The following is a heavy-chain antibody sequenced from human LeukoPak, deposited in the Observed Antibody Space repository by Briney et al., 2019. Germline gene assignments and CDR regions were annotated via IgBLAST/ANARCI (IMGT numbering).Heavy chain of an antibody. CDR3: ARQQQLLDY. Sequence: GSVKVSCKASGYTFTGYYMHWVRQAPGQGLEWMGWFNPDSGGTHYAQKFQGRVTMTRDTSISTAYMELNRLRSDDTAVYYCARQQQLLDYWGQGTLVTVTS. V-gene: IGHV1-2*02. CDR1: GYTFTGYY. D-gene: IGHD6-13*01. CDR2: FNPDSGGT. J-gene: IGHJ4*02.